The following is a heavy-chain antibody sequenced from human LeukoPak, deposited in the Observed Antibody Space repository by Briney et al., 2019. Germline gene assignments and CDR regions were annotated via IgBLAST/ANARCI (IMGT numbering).Heavy chain of an antibody. CDR3: ARDRGVVIGDY. V-gene: IGHV3-33*01. D-gene: IGHD3-3*01. CDR1: GFTFSSYG. Sequence: QSGRSLRLSCAASGFTFSSYGMHWVRQAPGKGLEWVAVIWYDGSNKYYADSVKGRFTISRDNAKNTLYLQMNSLRAEDTAVYYCARDRGVVIGDYWGQGTLVTVSS. J-gene: IGHJ4*02. CDR2: IWYDGSNK.